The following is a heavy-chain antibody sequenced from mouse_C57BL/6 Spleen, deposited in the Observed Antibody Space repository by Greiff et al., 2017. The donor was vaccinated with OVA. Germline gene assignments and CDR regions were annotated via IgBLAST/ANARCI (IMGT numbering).Heavy chain of an antibody. CDR2: INPNNGGT. CDR1: GYTFTDYN. D-gene: IGHD1-1*01. Sequence: EVQLQQSGPELVKPGASVKIPCKASGYTFTDYNMDWVKQSHGKSLEWIGDINPNNGGTIYNQKFKGKATLTVDKSSSTAYMELRSLTSEDTAVYYCAREEARYGSHAMDYWGQGTSVTVSS. V-gene: IGHV1-18*01. J-gene: IGHJ4*01. CDR3: AREEARYGSHAMDY.